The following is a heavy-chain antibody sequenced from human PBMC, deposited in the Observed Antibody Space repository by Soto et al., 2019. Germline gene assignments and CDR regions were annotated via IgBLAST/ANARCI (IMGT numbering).Heavy chain of an antibody. CDR3: ASVYGDFDYYYYMDV. V-gene: IGHV4-31*03. Sequence: SETLSLTCTVSGGSISSSSYYWGWIRQPPGKGLEWIGYIYYSGSTYYNPSLKSRVTISVDTSKNQFSLKLSSVTAADTAVYYCASVYGDFDYYYYMDVWGKGTTVTVSS. J-gene: IGHJ6*03. D-gene: IGHD4-17*01. CDR1: GGSISSSSYY. CDR2: IYYSGST.